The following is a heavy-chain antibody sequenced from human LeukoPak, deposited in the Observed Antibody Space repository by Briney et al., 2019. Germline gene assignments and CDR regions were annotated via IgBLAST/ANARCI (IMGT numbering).Heavy chain of an antibody. J-gene: IGHJ5*02. V-gene: IGHV1-69*13. CDR2: IIPIFGTA. CDR3: ARARSGAVARNYNWFDP. Sequence: ASVEVSCKASGGTFSSYAISWVRQAPGHGLEWMGGIIPIFGTANYAQKFQGRVTITADESTSTAYMELSSLRSEDTAVYYCARARSGAVARNYNWFDPWGQGTLVTVSS. D-gene: IGHD6-19*01. CDR1: GGTFSSYA.